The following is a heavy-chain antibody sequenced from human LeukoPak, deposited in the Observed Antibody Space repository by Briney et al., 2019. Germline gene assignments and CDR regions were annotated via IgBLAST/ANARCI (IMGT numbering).Heavy chain of an antibody. CDR1: SESINNHY. D-gene: IGHD5-18*01. Sequence: PSETLSLTCIVSSESINNHYWSWIRQPPGKGLEWIGYIYNSWNTNYNPSLQSRVTISMDASRKQFSLNLTSVTAADTAVYYCARDQIGYGLDYWGQGTLVTVSS. CDR3: ARDQIGYGLDY. V-gene: IGHV4-59*11. J-gene: IGHJ4*02. CDR2: IYNSWNT.